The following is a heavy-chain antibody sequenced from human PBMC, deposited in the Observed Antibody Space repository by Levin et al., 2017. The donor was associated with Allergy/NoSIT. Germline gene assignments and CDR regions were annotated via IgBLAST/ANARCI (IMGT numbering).Heavy chain of an antibody. V-gene: IGHV4-4*07. J-gene: IGHJ4*02. CDR3: AREGHNYGDQDY. D-gene: IGHD4-17*01. CDR1: GGSISDNF. CDR2: IHISGSM. Sequence: SETLSLTCTVSGGSISDNFWSWIRQPAGKGLEWIGRIHISGSMNYNASLQSRVTMSLDTSKKQLSLKLTSVTAADTAVYDCAREGHNYGDQDYWGQGILVTVSS.